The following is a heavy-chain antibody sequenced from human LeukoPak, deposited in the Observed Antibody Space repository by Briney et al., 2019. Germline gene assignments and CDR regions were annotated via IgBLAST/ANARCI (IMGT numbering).Heavy chain of an antibody. V-gene: IGHV3-48*02. CDR1: GFTFSNAW. J-gene: IGHJ4*02. CDR3: ARDSGGSSGWYYFDY. CDR2: ISSSSSSI. D-gene: IGHD6-13*01. Sequence: HPGGSLRLSCAASGFTFSNAWMSWVRQAPGKGLEWVSYISSSSSSIYYADSVRGRFTISRDNAKNSLYLQMNSLRDEDTAVYYCARDSGGSSGWYYFDYWGQGTLVTVSS.